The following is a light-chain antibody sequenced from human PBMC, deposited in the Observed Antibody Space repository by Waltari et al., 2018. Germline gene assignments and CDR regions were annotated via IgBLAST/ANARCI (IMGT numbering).Light chain of an antibody. J-gene: IGLJ1*01. CDR2: EVT. CDR1: SSDVGGYNY. CDR3: SSYAGSDTWRYV. V-gene: IGLV2-8*01. Sequence: QSALTQPPSASGSPGQSVTIPCTGTSSDVGGYNYVSWFQHHPGKAPKLMIYEVTKRPSGVPDRFSGSKSGNTASLTVSGLQAEDEADYYCSSYAGSDTWRYVFGTGTKVTVL.